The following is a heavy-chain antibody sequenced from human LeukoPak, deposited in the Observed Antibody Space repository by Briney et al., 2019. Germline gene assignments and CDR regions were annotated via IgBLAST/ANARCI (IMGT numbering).Heavy chain of an antibody. J-gene: IGHJ4*02. CDR2: IYSGGST. D-gene: IGHD5-18*01. V-gene: IGHV3-66*02. CDR1: GFTVSSNY. CDR3: ASGYSYGYFDY. Sequence: GGSLRLSCAASGFTVSSNYMSWVRRAPGKGLEWVSVIYSGGSTYYADSVKGRFTISRDNSKNTLYLQMNSLRAEGTAVYYCASGYSYGYFDYWGQGTLVTVSS.